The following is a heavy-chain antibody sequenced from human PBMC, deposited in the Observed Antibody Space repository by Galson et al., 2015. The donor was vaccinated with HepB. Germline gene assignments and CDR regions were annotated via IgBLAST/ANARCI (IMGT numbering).Heavy chain of an antibody. D-gene: IGHD3-3*01. CDR3: TTDYDLTMGY. J-gene: IGHJ4*02. CDR2: IKRKGDGGTT. CDR1: GFTFSNAW. V-gene: IGHV3-15*01. Sequence: SLRLSCAASGFTFSNAWMSWVRQAPGKGLEWVGRIKRKGDGGTTDYAAPVKGRFTISRGDSKNTLYLQMNSLKTEDTAVYYCTTDYDLTMGYWGQATLVTVSS.